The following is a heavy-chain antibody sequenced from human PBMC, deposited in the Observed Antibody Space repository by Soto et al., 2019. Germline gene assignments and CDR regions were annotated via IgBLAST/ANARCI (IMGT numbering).Heavy chain of an antibody. Sequence: PGGSLRLSCAASGFTFDDYAMHWVRQAPGKGLEWVSGISWNSGSIGYADSVKGRFTISRDNSKNTLYLQMNSLRAEDTAVYYCAKAGRDGYTNDYWGQGTLVTVSS. CDR2: ISWNSGSI. D-gene: IGHD5-12*01. V-gene: IGHV3-9*01. CDR1: GFTFDDYA. CDR3: AKAGRDGYTNDY. J-gene: IGHJ4*02.